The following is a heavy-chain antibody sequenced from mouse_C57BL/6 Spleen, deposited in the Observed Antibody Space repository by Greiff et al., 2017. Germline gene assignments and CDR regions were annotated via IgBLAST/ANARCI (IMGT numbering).Heavy chain of an antibody. CDR2: INPNYGTT. D-gene: IGHD1-2*01. Sequence: EVNLVESGPELVKPGASVKISCKASGYSFTDYNMNWVKQSNGKSLEWIGVINPNYGTTSYNQKFKGKATLTVDQSSSTAYMQLNSLTSEDSAVYYCARNGLGGYYFDYWGQGTTLTVSS. V-gene: IGHV1-39*01. CDR1: GYSFTDYN. CDR3: ARNGLGGYYFDY. J-gene: IGHJ2*01.